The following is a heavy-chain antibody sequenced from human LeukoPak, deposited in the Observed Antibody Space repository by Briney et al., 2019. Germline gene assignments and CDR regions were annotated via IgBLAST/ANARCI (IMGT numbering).Heavy chain of an antibody. CDR2: INPDGSTT. D-gene: IGHD3-22*01. J-gene: IGHJ5*02. CDR3: VRVLSGSWDWFDP. Sequence: GGSLRLSCAASGFTFSRYWIHWVRQAPGKGLEWVSRINPDGSTTTYADSVKGRSTISRDNAKNTVYLQMNSLRAEDTALYHCVRVLSGSWDWFDPWGQGTLVTVSS. V-gene: IGHV3-74*01. CDR1: GFTFSRYW.